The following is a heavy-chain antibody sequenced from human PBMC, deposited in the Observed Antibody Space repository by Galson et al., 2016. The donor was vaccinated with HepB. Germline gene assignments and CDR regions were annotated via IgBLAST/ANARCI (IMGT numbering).Heavy chain of an antibody. D-gene: IGHD1-26*01. CDR3: VRDWDIGFRVRSVDF. Sequence: SVKVSCKASDYTFTSYGISWVRQAPGQGLEWMGWISANNGNAKYAQKFQGRVTMTTDTSTNTAYMELGSLRSDDTAIYYCVRDWDIGFRVRSVDFWGQGTLVIVSS. V-gene: IGHV1-18*04. CDR1: DYTFTSYG. J-gene: IGHJ4*02. CDR2: ISANNGNA.